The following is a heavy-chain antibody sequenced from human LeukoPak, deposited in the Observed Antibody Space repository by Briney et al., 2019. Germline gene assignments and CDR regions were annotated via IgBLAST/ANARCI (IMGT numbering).Heavy chain of an antibody. CDR3: ARVSYDSSGYYYFYAFDI. J-gene: IGHJ3*02. D-gene: IGHD3-22*01. V-gene: IGHV4-4*07. CDR2: IYTSGST. Sequence: SETLSLTCTVSGGSISSYYWSWIRQPAGKGPEWIGRIYTSGSTNYNPSLKSRVTMSVDTSKNQFSLKLSSVTAADTAVYYCARVSYDSSGYYYFYAFDIWGQGTMVTVSS. CDR1: GGSISSYY.